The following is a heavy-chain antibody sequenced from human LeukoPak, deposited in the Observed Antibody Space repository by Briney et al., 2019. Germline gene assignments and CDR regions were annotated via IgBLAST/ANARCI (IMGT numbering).Heavy chain of an antibody. D-gene: IGHD3-10*01. CDR3: AKDTYGSGPNDAFDI. Sequence: GGSLRLSCAASGFTFSSYAMSWVRQAPGKGLEWVSGISGSGGSTDYADSVKGRFTISRDNSKNTLYLQMNSLRAEDTAVYYCAKDTYGSGPNDAFDIWGQGTMVTVSS. V-gene: IGHV3-23*01. CDR2: ISGSGGST. J-gene: IGHJ3*02. CDR1: GFTFSSYA.